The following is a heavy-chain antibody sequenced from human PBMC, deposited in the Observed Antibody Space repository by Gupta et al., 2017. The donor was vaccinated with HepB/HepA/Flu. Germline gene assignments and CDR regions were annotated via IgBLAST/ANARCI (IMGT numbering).Heavy chain of an antibody. CDR3: AKWGDAYYYYGMGV. Sequence: EVQLLESGGGLVQPGGCVSLSCSASGFPFSSYAMSWVRQAPGKGLEWVSGISGRVSKKSYAGSLKGRFTISRDNSKNTLYLQMNSLRTEDTAVYYCAKWGDAYYYYGMGVWGQGTTVTVSS. CDR2: ISGRVSKK. V-gene: IGHV3-23*01. CDR1: GFPFSSYA. D-gene: IGHD3-16*01. J-gene: IGHJ6*02.